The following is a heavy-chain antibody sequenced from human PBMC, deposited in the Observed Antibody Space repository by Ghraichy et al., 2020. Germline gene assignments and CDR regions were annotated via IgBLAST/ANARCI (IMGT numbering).Heavy chain of an antibody. CDR2: INHGGST. CDR1: GESFSAYF. J-gene: IGHJ4*02. D-gene: IGHD2-15*01. V-gene: IGHV4-34*01. Sequence: SETLSLTCDVYGESFSAYFRSWIRQPPGKGLEWIGEINHGGSTNYNPSLKRRVTISVDTSKNRFSLRLSSVTAADTAVYYCATARYCAGGSCPRYFDSWGPGTLVTVSS. CDR3: ATARYCAGGSCPRYFDS.